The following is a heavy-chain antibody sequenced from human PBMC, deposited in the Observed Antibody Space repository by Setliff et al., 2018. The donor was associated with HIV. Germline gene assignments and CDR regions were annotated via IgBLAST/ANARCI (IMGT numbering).Heavy chain of an antibody. J-gene: IGHJ4*02. CDR3: ATGGVIVPAGYS. Sequence: ASVKVSCKASGYTFTTYNINWVRQAPGQGLEWMGGISGHNGNTRYPQKLQGRVTMTTDTSTNTAYMELSSLKSEDTAIYYCATGGVIVPAGYSWGQGTLVTVSS. CDR1: GYTFTTYN. V-gene: IGHV1-18*04. CDR2: ISGHNGNT. D-gene: IGHD6-19*01.